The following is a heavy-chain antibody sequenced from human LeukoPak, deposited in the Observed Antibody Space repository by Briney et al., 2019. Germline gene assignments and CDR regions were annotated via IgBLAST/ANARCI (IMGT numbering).Heavy chain of an antibody. D-gene: IGHD5-18*01. CDR3: ARQGGGGYSYGTFDY. J-gene: IGHJ4*02. Sequence: PSETLSLTCTVSGGSISSYYWSWIRQPPGKGLEWIGYIYYSGSTNYNPSLKSRVTISVDTSKNQFSLKLSSVTAADTAVYYCARQGGGGYSYGTFDYWGQGTLVTVSS. V-gene: IGHV4-59*08. CDR1: GGSISSYY. CDR2: IYYSGST.